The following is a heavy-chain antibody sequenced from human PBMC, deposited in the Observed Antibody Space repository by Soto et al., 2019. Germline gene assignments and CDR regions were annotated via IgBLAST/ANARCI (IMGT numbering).Heavy chain of an antibody. CDR3: ASSAYGSGTIPYYYYGMDV. D-gene: IGHD3-10*01. Sequence: SVKVSCKASGGTFSSYAISWVRQAPGQGLEWMGGIIPIFGTANYAQKFQGRVTITADESTSTAYMELSSLRSEDTAVYYCASSAYGSGTIPYYYYGMDVWGQGTKVTVYS. CDR1: GGTFSSYA. CDR2: IIPIFGTA. J-gene: IGHJ6*02. V-gene: IGHV1-69*13.